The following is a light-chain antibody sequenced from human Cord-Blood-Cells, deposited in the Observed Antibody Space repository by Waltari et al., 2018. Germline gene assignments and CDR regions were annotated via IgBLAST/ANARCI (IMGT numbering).Light chain of an antibody. V-gene: IGLV2-14*01. J-gene: IGLJ2*01. CDR1: RSDVCGFNY. Sequence: QSALTQPASVSGSPGTSIHISCPGNRSDVCGFNYVPWYQQHPGKAPKLMIYDVSNRPYGVSNRFSGSKSGNTASLTISGLQAEDEADYYCSSYTSSSTLVFGGGTKLTVL. CDR3: SSYTSSSTLV. CDR2: DVS.